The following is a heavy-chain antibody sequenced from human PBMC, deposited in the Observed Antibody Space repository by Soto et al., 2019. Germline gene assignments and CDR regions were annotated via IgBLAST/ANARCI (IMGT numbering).Heavy chain of an antibody. CDR2: IYYSGST. J-gene: IGHJ4*02. D-gene: IGHD3-22*01. CDR1: GGSISSYY. V-gene: IGHV4-59*04. CDR3: ARHLYDSSGYYPYYFDY. Sequence: PSETLSLTCTVSGGSISSYYWSWIRQPPGKGLEWIGYIYYSGSTYYNPSLKSRVTISVDTSKNQFSLKLSSVTAADTAVYYCARHLYDSSGYYPYYFDYWGQGTLVTVS.